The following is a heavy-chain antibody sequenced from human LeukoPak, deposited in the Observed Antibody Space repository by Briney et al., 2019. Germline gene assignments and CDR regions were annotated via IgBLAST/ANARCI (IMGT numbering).Heavy chain of an antibody. Sequence: GASVKVSCKASGGTFSSYAISWVRQAPGQGLEWVGGIIPIFGTANYAQKFQGRVTIIADESTSTAYMELSSLRSEDTAVYYCARGRYSSSWYVWWFDPWGQGTLVTVSS. CDR3: ARGRYSSSWYVWWFDP. CDR2: IIPIFGTA. CDR1: GGTFSSYA. D-gene: IGHD6-13*01. V-gene: IGHV1-69*13. J-gene: IGHJ5*02.